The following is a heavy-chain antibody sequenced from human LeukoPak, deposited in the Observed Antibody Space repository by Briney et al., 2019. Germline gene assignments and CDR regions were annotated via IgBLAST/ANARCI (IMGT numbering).Heavy chain of an antibody. D-gene: IGHD5-24*01. Sequence: GGSLRLSCAASGFTFSSYAMHWVRQAPGKGLEWVAVISYDGSNKYYADSVKGRFTISRDNSKNTLYLQMNSLRAEDTAVYYCARDHEMATIWDDAFDIRGQGTMVTVSS. CDR1: GFTFSSYA. CDR3: ARDHEMATIWDDAFDI. CDR2: ISYDGSNK. J-gene: IGHJ3*02. V-gene: IGHV3-30*04.